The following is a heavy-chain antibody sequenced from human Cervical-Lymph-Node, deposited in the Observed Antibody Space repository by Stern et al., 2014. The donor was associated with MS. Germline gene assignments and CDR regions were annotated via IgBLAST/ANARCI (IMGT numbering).Heavy chain of an antibody. D-gene: IGHD3-16*01. CDR2: LGWNSEGR. CDR3: AKADDYAAGIDA. CDR1: GFKFDDFA. V-gene: IGHV3-9*01. Sequence: EVQLVESGGGMVQPGRSLRLSCEASGFKFDDFAMHWVRQAPGKGLEWVSGLGWNSEGRGYADSVQGRFTISRDNAKSSLYLQMNSLTAEDTALYYCAKADDYAAGIDAWGQGPRVVVSS. J-gene: IGHJ5*02.